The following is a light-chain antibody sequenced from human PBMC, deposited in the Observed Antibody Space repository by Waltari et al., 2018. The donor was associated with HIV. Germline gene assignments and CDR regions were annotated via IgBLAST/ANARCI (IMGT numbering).Light chain of an antibody. Sequence: LTQPPSMSTVSGQTATVTCIGDNNNVNHQGASWVQHRQGHPPKLLSRRNNDRPSGCSGRFPGARAGDTTFLTVSGLQSEDEAGFFGLAWDTNLGGWVFGGGTHLTV. J-gene: IGLJ3*02. V-gene: IGLV10-54*04. CDR1: NNNVNHQG. CDR2: RNN. CDR3: LAWDTNLGGWV.